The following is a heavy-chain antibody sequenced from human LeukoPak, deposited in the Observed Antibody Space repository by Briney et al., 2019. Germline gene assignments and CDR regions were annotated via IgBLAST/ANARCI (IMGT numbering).Heavy chain of an antibody. CDR3: ASSPVITRD. D-gene: IGHD3-22*01. CDR2: INSDGSRI. Sequence: PGGSLRLSCAASGFTVNNYEMHWVRQAPGKGLEWVSRINSDGSRITYADSVKGRFTISRDNAKNTLYLQMNSLRVEDTAVYYCASSPVITRDWGQGTLVTVSS. CDR1: GFTVNNYE. J-gene: IGHJ4*02. V-gene: IGHV3-74*01.